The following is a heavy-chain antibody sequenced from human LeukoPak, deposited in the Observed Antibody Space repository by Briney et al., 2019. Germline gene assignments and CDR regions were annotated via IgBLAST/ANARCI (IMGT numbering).Heavy chain of an antibody. J-gene: IGHJ4*02. CDR1: GYTFTSYY. Sequence: ASVKVSCKASGYTFTSYYMHWVRQAPGQGLEWMGIINPSGGSTSYAQKFQGRVTMTRDTSTSTVYMELSSLRSEDTAVYYCARGIRPTRSSGWMLGYWGQGTLVTVSS. V-gene: IGHV1-46*01. CDR3: ARGIRPTRSSGWMLGY. D-gene: IGHD6-19*01. CDR2: INPSGGST.